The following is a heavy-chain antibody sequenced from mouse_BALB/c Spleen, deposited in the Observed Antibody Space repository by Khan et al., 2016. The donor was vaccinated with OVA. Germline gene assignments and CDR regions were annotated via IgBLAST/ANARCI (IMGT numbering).Heavy chain of an antibody. V-gene: IGHV7-3*02. CDR1: GFTFTDYY. Sequence: EVELVESGGGLVQPGGSLRLSCATSGFTFTDYYMSWVRQPPGKALEWLGFIRNKANGFTTEYSSSVKGRFTISRDNSQSILYLQMNTWGAEDSYTCYCASDNPYAMDYWGQGTSVTVSS. CDR2: IRNKANGFTT. CDR3: ASDNPYAMDY. J-gene: IGHJ4*01.